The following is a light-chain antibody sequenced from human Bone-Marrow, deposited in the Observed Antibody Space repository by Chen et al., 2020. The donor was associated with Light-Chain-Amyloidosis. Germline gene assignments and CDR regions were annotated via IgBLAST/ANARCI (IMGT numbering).Light chain of an antibody. CDR2: GAS. Sequence: EIVKTQPPATLSASPGARAPLSCRASQSVSSNLAWYQQKPGQAPRLLIYGASTRATGIPARFSGSGSGTEFTLTISSLQSEDFAVYYCQQYNNWPYTFGQGTKLEIK. CDR1: QSVSSN. J-gene: IGKJ2*01. V-gene: IGKV3-15*01. CDR3: QQYNNWPYT.